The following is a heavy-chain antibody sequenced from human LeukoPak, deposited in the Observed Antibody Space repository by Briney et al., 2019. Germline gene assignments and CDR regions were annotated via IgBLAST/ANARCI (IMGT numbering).Heavy chain of an antibody. D-gene: IGHD4-17*01. V-gene: IGHV3-30*04. CDR1: GFTFISYA. J-gene: IGHJ4*02. CDR2: ISFHGTDS. Sequence: GTSLRLSCAASGFTFISYAIHWVCQAPGKGLEWVAVISFHGTDSFYADSVKGRFTISRDNSRNTLYLQMNSLRAEDTAVYYCAKEIWPTVTTPGWTYFDYWGQGTLVTVSS. CDR3: AKEIWPTVTTPGWTYFDY.